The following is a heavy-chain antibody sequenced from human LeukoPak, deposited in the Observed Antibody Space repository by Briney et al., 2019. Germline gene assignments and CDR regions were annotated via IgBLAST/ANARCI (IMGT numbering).Heavy chain of an antibody. J-gene: IGHJ4*02. CDR3: AKDRDSSAFDY. V-gene: IGHV3-30*18. CDR2: ISYDGSNK. D-gene: IGHD6-19*01. Sequence: GGSLRLSCAASGFTFSSSAMSGVRQAPGKGLEWGAVISYDGSNKYYADSVKGRFTISRDNSKNTLYLQMNSLRAEDTAVYYCAKDRDSSAFDYWGQGTLVTVSS. CDR1: GFTFSSSA.